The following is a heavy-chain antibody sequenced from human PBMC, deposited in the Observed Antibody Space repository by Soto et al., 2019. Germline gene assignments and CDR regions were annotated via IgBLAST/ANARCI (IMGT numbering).Heavy chain of an antibody. V-gene: IGHV3-74*01. CDR3: TRDIGGRGAY. CDR2: INEYGSVI. Sequence: DVQLVESGGGLVRPGGSLRLSCAASGFTFSSYWMHWVRQVPGKGLVWVSRINEYGSVINYADSVKGRFTIFRDNSKNTLYLEMNRLRAEDAAVYYCTRDIGGRGAYWGQGTLVPVSS. D-gene: IGHD3-16*01. CDR1: GFTFSSYW. J-gene: IGHJ4*02.